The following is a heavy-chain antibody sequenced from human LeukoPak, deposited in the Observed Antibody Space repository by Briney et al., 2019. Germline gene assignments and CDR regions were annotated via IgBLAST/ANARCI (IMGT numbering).Heavy chain of an antibody. V-gene: IGHV3-30*04. J-gene: IGHJ4*02. D-gene: IGHD5-12*01. CDR3: ARDPPNYIVATTADDY. Sequence: GGSLRLACAASGFTFSSYAMHWVRQAPGKGLEWVAVISYDGSNKYYADSVKGRFTISRDNSKNTPYLQMNSLRAEDTAVYYCARDPPNYIVATTADDYWGQGTLVTVSS. CDR1: GFTFSSYA. CDR2: ISYDGSNK.